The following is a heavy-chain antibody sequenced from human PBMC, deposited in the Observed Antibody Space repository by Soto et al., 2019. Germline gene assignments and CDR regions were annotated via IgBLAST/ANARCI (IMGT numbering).Heavy chain of an antibody. Sequence: PSETLSLTCTVVGGSVSSYYWSWIRQPPGKGLEWIGEINHSGSTNYNPSLKSRVTISVDKSKNQFSLKLSSVTAADTAVYYCARVSGSYYYGMDVWGQGTTVTVSS. CDR3: ARVSGSYYYGMDV. J-gene: IGHJ6*02. V-gene: IGHV4-34*01. D-gene: IGHD1-26*01. CDR1: GGSVSSYY. CDR2: INHSGST.